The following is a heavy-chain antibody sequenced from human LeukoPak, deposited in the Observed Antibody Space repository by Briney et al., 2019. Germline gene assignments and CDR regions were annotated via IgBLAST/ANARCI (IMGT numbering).Heavy chain of an antibody. V-gene: IGHV4-30-2*01. J-gene: IGHJ4*02. D-gene: IGHD5-12*01. CDR1: GGSISSGGYY. CDR2: IYHSGST. CDR3: ARVVTTRGFHFDY. Sequence: SQTLSLTCTVSGGSISSGGYYWSWIRQPPGKGLEWIGYIYHSGSTYYNPSLKSRVTISADASKNQFSLKLSSVTAADTAIYYCARVVTTRGFHFDYWGQGTLVTVSS.